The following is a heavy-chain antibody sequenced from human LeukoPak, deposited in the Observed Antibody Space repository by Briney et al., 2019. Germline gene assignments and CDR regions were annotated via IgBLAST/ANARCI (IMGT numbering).Heavy chain of an antibody. CDR3: AKPRRLLWFGGFDY. CDR2: VSGSGGST. V-gene: IGHV3-23*01. CDR1: GFTFSSYA. J-gene: IGHJ4*02. Sequence: GGSLRLSCAASGFTFSSYAMTWVRQAPGKGLQWVSAVSGSGGSTYYADSVKGRFTISRDNSKNTLYLQMNSLRAEDTAVYYCAKPRRLLWFGGFDYWGQGTLVTVSS. D-gene: IGHD3-10*01.